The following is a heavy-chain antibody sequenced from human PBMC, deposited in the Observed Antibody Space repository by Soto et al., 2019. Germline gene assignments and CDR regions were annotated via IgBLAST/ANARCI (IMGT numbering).Heavy chain of an antibody. CDR3: ARAPRITMVRGVIITSIGYYYGMDV. CDR1: GFTFSSYA. J-gene: IGHJ6*02. D-gene: IGHD3-10*01. CDR2: ISYDGSNK. V-gene: IGHV3-30-3*01. Sequence: GGSLRLSCAASGFTFSSYAMHWVRQAPGKGLEWVAVISYDGSNKYYADSVKGRFTISRDNSKNTLYLQMNSLRAEDTAVYYCARAPRITMVRGVIITSIGYYYGMDVWGQGTTVTVS.